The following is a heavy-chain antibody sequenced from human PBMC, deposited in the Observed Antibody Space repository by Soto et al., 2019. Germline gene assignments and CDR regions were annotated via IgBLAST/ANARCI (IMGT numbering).Heavy chain of an antibody. Sequence: QVQLQQWGAGLLKPSETLSLTCAVYGGSFSGYYWKWIRQPPGKGLEWIGEINHSGSTNYNPSLKSRVTISVDTSKNQFSLKLSSVTAADTAVYYCARVPAAIVYWCFDLWCRGTLVTVSS. CDR3: ARVPAAIVYWCFDL. CDR1: GGSFSGYY. J-gene: IGHJ2*01. V-gene: IGHV4-34*01. D-gene: IGHD2-2*01. CDR2: INHSGST.